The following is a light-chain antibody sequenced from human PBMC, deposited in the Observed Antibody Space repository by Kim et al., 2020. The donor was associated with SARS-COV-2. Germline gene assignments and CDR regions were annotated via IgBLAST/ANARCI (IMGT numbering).Light chain of an antibody. J-gene: IGKJ4*01. CDR2: RTS. CDR1: QIVSSSN. V-gene: IGKV3-20*01. CDR3: QDYGSSIT. Sequence: ENVLTQSPGTLSLSPVERATLSCRASQIVSSSNLGWYQQKPGQAPRLLIYRTSNRATGVPDRFSGSGSGTDFTLTIGRLEPEDFAVYYCQDYGSSITFGGGTKVDIK.